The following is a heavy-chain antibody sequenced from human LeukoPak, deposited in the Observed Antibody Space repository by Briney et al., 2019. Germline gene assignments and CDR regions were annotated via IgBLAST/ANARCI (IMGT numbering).Heavy chain of an antibody. D-gene: IGHD6-13*01. V-gene: IGHV3-21*04. CDR1: GFTFSSYS. CDR3: ASRSSWMAHFDY. Sequence: PGGSLRLSCAASGFTFSSYSMNWVRQAPGKGLEWVSSISSSSSYIYYADSVKGRFTISRDNSKNTLYLQMNSLRAEDTAVHYCASRSSWMAHFDYWGQGTLVTVSS. CDR2: ISSSSSYI. J-gene: IGHJ4*02.